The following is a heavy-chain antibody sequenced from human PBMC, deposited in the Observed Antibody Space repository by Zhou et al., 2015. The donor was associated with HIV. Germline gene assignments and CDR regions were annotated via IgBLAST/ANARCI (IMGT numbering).Heavy chain of an antibody. CDR1: GGTFNNYG. D-gene: IGHD7-27*01. Sequence: QVQLVQSGTEVKKPGSSVKVSCKASGGTFNNYGFSWVRQAPGQGLEWMGGIIPTFGTANYAQKFQGRVTITADKSTNTVYMDLSSLRFADTAVYYCAREGWGSWYFDLWGRGTLVSVSS. V-gene: IGHV1-69*06. CDR3: AREGWGSWYFDL. CDR2: IIPTFGTA. J-gene: IGHJ2*01.